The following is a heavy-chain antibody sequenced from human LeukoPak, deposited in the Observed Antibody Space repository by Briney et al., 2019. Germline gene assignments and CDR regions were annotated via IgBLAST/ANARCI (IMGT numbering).Heavy chain of an antibody. CDR3: ARDLHSSGYYRSDAFDI. J-gene: IGHJ3*02. V-gene: IGHV1-18*04. CDR1: GYTFTSYG. CDR2: ISAYNGNT. Sequence: ASVKVSCKASGYTFTSYGISWVRQAPGQGLEWMGWISAYNGNTNYAQKFQGRVTMTTDTSTGTAYMELRSLRSDDTAVYYCARDLHSSGYYRSDAFDIWGQGTMVTVSS. D-gene: IGHD3-22*01.